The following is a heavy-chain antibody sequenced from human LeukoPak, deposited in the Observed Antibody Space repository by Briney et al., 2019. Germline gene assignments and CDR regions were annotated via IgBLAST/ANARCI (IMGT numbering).Heavy chain of an antibody. Sequence: EAGGSLRLSCAASGFTFSSYWMTWVRQAPGKGLEWVADIKQDGSAKYYMDSVKGRFTISRDNAKNSLYLQMNSLRAEDTAVYYCARDRDRGWFDPWGQGTLVTVSS. CDR2: IKQDGSAK. CDR3: ARDRDRGWFDP. CDR1: GFTFSSYW. V-gene: IGHV3-7*04. J-gene: IGHJ5*02.